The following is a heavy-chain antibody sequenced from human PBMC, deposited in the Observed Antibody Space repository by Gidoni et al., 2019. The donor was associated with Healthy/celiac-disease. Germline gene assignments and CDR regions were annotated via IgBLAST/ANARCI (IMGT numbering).Heavy chain of an antibody. CDR3: ARDGVVGANTFYYFDD. D-gene: IGHD1-26*01. V-gene: IGHV3-21*01. Sequence: EVQLVASGGGLVKPGGSLRLDCAASGFTFSLYSMNWVRQAPGKGLEWVSSISSSSSYIYYADSVKGRFTISRDNAKNSLYLQMNSLRAEDTAVYDCARDGVVGANTFYYFDDWGQGTLVTVSS. J-gene: IGHJ4*02. CDR2: ISSSSSYI. CDR1: GFTFSLYS.